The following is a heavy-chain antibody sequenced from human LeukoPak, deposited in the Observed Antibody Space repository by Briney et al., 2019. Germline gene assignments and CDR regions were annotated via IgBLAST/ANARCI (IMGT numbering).Heavy chain of an antibody. CDR2: INPSGGST. Sequence: ASVKVPCKASGYTFTSYFMHWVRQAPGQGLEWMGIINPSGGSTSYAQKFQGRVTMTRDTFTSTVYMELSSLRSEDTAVYYCARTAGRTFDYWGQGTLVTVSS. CDR3: ARTAGRTFDY. V-gene: IGHV1-46*01. J-gene: IGHJ4*02. CDR1: GYTFTSYF. D-gene: IGHD6-6*01.